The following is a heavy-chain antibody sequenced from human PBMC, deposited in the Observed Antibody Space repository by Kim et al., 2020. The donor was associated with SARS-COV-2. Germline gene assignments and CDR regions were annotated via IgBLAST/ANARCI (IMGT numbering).Heavy chain of an antibody. CDR3: ASSPPRGGGAFDI. Sequence: GGSLRLSCAASGFTFSSYGMHWVRQAPGKGLEWVAVISYDGSNKYYADSVKGRFTISRDNSKNTLYLQMNSLRAEDTAVYYCASSPPRGGGAFDIWGQGTMVTVSS. D-gene: IGHD3-16*01. CDR1: GFTFSSYG. J-gene: IGHJ3*02. CDR2: ISYDGSNK. V-gene: IGHV3-30*03.